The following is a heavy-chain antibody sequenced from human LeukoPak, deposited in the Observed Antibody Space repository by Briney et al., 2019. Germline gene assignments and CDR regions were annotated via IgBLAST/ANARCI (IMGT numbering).Heavy chain of an antibody. V-gene: IGHV1-69*05. CDR1: GGTFSSYA. D-gene: IGHD3-10*01. CDR3: ASGGSGSGYLYYFDS. J-gene: IGHJ4*02. CDR2: IIPIFGTA. Sequence: SVKVSCKASGGTFSSYAISWVRQAPGQGLEWMGRIIPIFGTANYAQKFQGRVTITTDESTSTAYMELSSLRSEDTAVYYCASGGSGSGYLYYFDSWGQGTLVSVSS.